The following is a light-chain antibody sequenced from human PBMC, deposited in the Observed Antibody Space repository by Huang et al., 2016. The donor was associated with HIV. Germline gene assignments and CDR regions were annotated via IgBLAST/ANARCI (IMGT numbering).Light chain of an antibody. CDR2: GAS. V-gene: IGKV1-13*02. CDR1: QDIGTS. Sequence: AVHLTQSPSSLSASVGDTVIISCRASQDIGTSLAWYQHKTGKAPKLLISGASSLQAGVPSHFSGDSAGTYFTLFINRLPTEDFATYYCQQLHSYPITFGQGTRLDIK. CDR3: QQLHSYPIT. J-gene: IGKJ5*01.